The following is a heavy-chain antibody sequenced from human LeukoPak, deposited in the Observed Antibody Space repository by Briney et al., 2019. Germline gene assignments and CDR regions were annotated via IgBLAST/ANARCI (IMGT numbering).Heavy chain of an antibody. D-gene: IGHD3-16*01. Sequence: GSLRLSCAASGFTFSGSALHWVRQASGKGLEWVGRIRSTANGYATAYAASVKGRFTISRDDSKNTAYLQMDSLKTEDTAVYYCARFGGKMSYQNMDVWGKGTTVTVSS. CDR2: IRSTANGYAT. J-gene: IGHJ6*03. CDR1: GFTFSGSA. V-gene: IGHV3-73*01. CDR3: ARFGGKMSYQNMDV.